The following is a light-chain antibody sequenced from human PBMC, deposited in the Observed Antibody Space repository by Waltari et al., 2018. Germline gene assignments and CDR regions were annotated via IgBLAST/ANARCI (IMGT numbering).Light chain of an antibody. Sequence: QSALTQPASVSGSPGQSITISCTGTSSDVGGYNYVSWYQQHPGKAPKLMIYEVSKRPSGVSNRFSGSKSGNPASRTISGLQAEDEADYYCSSYTSSSTVVFGGGTKLTVL. V-gene: IGLV2-14*01. J-gene: IGLJ2*01. CDR3: SSYTSSSTVV. CDR2: EVS. CDR1: SSDVGGYNY.